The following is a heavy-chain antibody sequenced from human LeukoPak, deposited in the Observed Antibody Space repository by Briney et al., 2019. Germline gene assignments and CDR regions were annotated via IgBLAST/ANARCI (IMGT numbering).Heavy chain of an antibody. CDR2: INHSGST. CDR3: ARDLVDYYDSSGLDYFDY. D-gene: IGHD3-22*01. J-gene: IGHJ4*02. CDR1: GGSFSGYY. V-gene: IGHV4-34*01. Sequence: SETLSLTCAVYGGSFSGYYWSWIRQPPGKGLEWIGEINHSGSTNYNPSLKSRVTISVDTSKNQFSLKLSSVTAADTAVYYCARDLVDYYDSSGLDYFDYWGQGTLVTVSS.